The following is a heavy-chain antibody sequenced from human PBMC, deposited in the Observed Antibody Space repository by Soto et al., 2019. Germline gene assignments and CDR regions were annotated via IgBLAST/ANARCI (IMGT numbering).Heavy chain of an antibody. CDR2: TYYRSKWYN. CDR1: GDSVSSNSAA. J-gene: IGHJ6*03. D-gene: IGHD2-2*01. Sequence: SQTLSLTCAISGDSVSSNSAAWNWIRQSPSRGLEWLGRTYYRSKWYNDYAVSVKSRITINPDTSKNQFSLQLNSVTPEDTAVYYCARDKGSSSIDYYYYMDVWGKGTTVTVS. V-gene: IGHV6-1*01. CDR3: ARDKGSSSIDYYYYMDV.